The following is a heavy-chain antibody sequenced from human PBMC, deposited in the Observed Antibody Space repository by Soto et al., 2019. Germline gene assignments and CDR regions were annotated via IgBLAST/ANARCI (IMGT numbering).Heavy chain of an antibody. CDR1: GYTFTGYY. CDR3: ARDRSTIPHYYYYYGMDV. Sequence: GASVKVSCKASGYTFTGYYMHWVRQAPGQGLEWMGWINPNSGGTNYAQKFQGRVTMTRDTSISTAYMELSRLRSDDTAVYYCARDRSTIPHYYYYYGMDVWGQGTTVIVSS. J-gene: IGHJ6*02. V-gene: IGHV1-2*02. D-gene: IGHD3-3*01. CDR2: INPNSGGT.